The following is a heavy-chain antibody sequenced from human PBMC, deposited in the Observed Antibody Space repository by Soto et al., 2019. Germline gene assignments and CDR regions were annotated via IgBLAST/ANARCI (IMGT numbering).Heavy chain of an antibody. Sequence: QVQLVQSGAEVKKPGSSVKVSCKASGGTFNNYVVNWVRQAPGQGLEWKGGILPIFATANYAQKFQGRVTITADKSTSTAYMELTSLRSEDTAVYYCAGRCDSTTCLGHFDYWGQGTLVTVAS. D-gene: IGHD2-2*01. CDR2: ILPIFATA. V-gene: IGHV1-69*06. CDR3: AGRCDSTTCLGHFDY. CDR1: GGTFNNYV. J-gene: IGHJ4*02.